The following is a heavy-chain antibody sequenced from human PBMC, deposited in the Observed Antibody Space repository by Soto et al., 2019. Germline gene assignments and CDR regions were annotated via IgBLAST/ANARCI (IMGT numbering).Heavy chain of an antibody. CDR2: IYYSGST. Sequence: QVQLQESGPGLVKPSETLSLTCTVSGGSVSSGSYYWSWIRQPPGKGLEWIGYIYYSGSTNYNPSLKSRVPISVDTSKNQFSLKLSSVTAADTAVYYCAIGLAVVTPTTPDAFDIWGQGTMVTVSS. CDR3: AIGLAVVTPTTPDAFDI. CDR1: GGSVSSGSYY. D-gene: IGHD2-15*01. V-gene: IGHV4-61*01. J-gene: IGHJ3*02.